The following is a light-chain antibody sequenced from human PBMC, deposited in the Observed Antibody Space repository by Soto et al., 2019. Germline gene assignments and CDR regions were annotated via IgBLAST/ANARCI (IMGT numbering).Light chain of an antibody. Sequence: DIQMTQSPSSLSASVGDRVTFTCRASRDITNHLAWYQQKPGKVPKLLIYAASTLQSGVPSRFSGSGSGTDFTLTIGSRQPEDVATYFCLTYNSGLWTFGQGTKVEIK. J-gene: IGKJ1*01. V-gene: IGKV1-27*01. CDR1: RDITNH. CDR2: AAS. CDR3: LTYNSGLWT.